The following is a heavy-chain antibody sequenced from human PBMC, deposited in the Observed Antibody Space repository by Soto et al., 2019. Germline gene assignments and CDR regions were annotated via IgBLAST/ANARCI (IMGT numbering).Heavy chain of an antibody. CDR3: ARDGAYYDFWSGYAFDP. D-gene: IGHD3-3*01. V-gene: IGHV1-46*01. Sequence: ASVKVSCKASGYTFTSYYMHWVRQAPGQGLEWMGIINPSGGSTSYAQKFQGRVTMTRDTSTSTVYMELSSLRSEDTAVYYCARDGAYYDFWSGYAFDPWGQGTLLTVSS. CDR2: INPSGGST. J-gene: IGHJ5*02. CDR1: GYTFTSYY.